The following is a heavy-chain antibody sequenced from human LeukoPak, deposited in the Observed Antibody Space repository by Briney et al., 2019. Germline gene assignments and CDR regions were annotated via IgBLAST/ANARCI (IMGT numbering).Heavy chain of an antibody. D-gene: IGHD6-13*01. V-gene: IGHV3-48*04. Sequence: GGSQRLSCAASAASGFTFSSFIMNWVRQAPGKGLEWVSYISSGNSPIYYADSVKGRFTISRDNAKNSLYLQMNSLRAEDTAVYYCARDAIAAFDYWGQGTLVTVSS. J-gene: IGHJ4*02. CDR1: GFTFSSFI. CDR2: ISSGNSPI. CDR3: ARDAIAAFDY.